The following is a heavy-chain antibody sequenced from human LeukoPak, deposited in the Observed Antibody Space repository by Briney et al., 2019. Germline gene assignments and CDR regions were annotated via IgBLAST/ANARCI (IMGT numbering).Heavy chain of an antibody. CDR3: ARAGDRYYYYGMDV. J-gene: IGHJ6*02. CDR1: GGSTTGYY. Sequence: SETLSLTCTVSGGSTTGYYWTWIRQPPGKGLEWIGYVYYSGSTYYNPSLKSRVTISVDTSKNQFSLKLSSVTAADTAVYYCARAGDRYYYYGMDVWGQGTTVTVSS. CDR2: VYYSGST. V-gene: IGHV4-59*08. D-gene: IGHD7-27*01.